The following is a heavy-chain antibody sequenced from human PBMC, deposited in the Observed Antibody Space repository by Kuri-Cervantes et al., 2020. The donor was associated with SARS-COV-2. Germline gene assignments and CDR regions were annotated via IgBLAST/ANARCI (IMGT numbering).Heavy chain of an antibody. CDR2: INAGNGNT. J-gene: IGHJ4*02. Sequence: ASVKVSCKASGYTFTSYAMHWVRQAPGQRLEWMGWINAGNGNTKYSQKFQGRVTITRDTSASTAYTGLSSLRSEDTAVYYCATTSGYCSGGSCHGNYWGQGTLVTVSS. D-gene: IGHD2-15*01. V-gene: IGHV1-3*01. CDR1: GYTFTSYA. CDR3: ATTSGYCSGGSCHGNY.